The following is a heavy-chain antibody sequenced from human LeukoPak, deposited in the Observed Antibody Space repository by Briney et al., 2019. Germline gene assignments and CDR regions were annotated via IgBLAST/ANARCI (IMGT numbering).Heavy chain of an antibody. CDR1: GGTFSSYA. Sequence: SVKVSCKASGGTFSSYAISWVRQAPGQGLEWMGGIIPIFGTANYAQKFQGRVTITADESTSTAYMELSSLRSEDTAVYYCAREEGGFGELLSPVGIDYWGQGTLVTVSS. D-gene: IGHD3-10*01. V-gene: IGHV1-69*13. CDR2: IIPIFGTA. J-gene: IGHJ4*02. CDR3: AREEGGFGELLSPVGIDY.